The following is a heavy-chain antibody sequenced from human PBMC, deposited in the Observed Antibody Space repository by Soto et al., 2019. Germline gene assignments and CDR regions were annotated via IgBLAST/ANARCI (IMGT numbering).Heavy chain of an antibody. CDR2: ISYDGSNK. D-gene: IGHD3-10*01. Sequence: QVQLVESGGGVVQPGRSLRLSCAASGFTFSSHGMHWVRQAPGKGLEWEAVISYDGSNKYYADSVKGRFTTSRDNSKNTLYLQMNSLRTEDTAVYYCAVTTGSGGFDPWGQGTLVTVSS. CDR1: GFTFSSHG. CDR3: AVTTGSGGFDP. J-gene: IGHJ5*02. V-gene: IGHV3-30*03.